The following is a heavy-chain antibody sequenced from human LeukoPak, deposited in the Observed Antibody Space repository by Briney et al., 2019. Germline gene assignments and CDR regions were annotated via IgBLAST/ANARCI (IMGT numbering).Heavy chain of an antibody. CDR3: ARAGYSSGWYFRRPLAY. V-gene: IGHV4-34*01. D-gene: IGHD6-19*01. CDR1: VGSFSGYY. Sequence: PSETLSLTRAVYVGSFSGYYWSGIRQPPGKGRECGGEINHSGSTNYNPSLKSRVTISVDTSKNQFSLKLSSVTAADTAVYYCARAGYSSGWYFRRPLAYWGQGTLVTVSS. CDR2: INHSGST. J-gene: IGHJ4*02.